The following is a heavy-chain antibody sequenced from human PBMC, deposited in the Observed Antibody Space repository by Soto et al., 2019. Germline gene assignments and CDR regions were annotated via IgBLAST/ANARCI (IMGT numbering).Heavy chain of an antibody. V-gene: IGHV3-23*01. CDR3: AKAPTAAGSYWVHN. Sequence: PGGSLRLSCAASRFTFSTYAMHWVRLAPGKGLEWVATITSSGSSTYYADSVKGRFTISRDNSRNTLYLQMNSLRAEDTATYYCAKAPTAAGSYWVHNWGQGTLVTVSS. CDR1: RFTFSTYA. D-gene: IGHD6-13*01. J-gene: IGHJ4*02. CDR2: ITSSGSST.